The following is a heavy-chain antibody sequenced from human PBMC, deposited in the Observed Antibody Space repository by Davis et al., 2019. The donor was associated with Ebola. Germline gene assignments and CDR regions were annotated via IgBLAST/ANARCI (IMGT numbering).Heavy chain of an antibody. J-gene: IGHJ6*02. CDR2: ISSSSRTI. V-gene: IGHV3-48*02. D-gene: IGHD6-13*01. Sequence: PGGSLRLSCAASGFTFSSYSMNWVRQAPGKGLEWVSYISSSSRTIYYADSVKGRFTISRDNAKNSVYLQMNSLRDEDTAVYYCARIMGIAAAPLLYYYYGMDVWGQGTTVTVSS. CDR3: ARIMGIAAAPLLYYYYGMDV. CDR1: GFTFSSYS.